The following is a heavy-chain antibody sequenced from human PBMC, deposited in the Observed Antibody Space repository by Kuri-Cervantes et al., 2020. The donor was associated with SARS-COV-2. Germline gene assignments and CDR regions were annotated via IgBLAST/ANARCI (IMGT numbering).Heavy chain of an antibody. CDR1: VGTFSNYT. CDR2: IIPILGIA. V-gene: IGHV1-69*04. Sequence: SSVPVSCKASVGTFSNYTISWVRQAPGQGLEWMGRIIPILGIANYAQKFQGRVTITEDKSTSTAYMDLSSLGSEDTAVYYCARDQEANGITMLVVAGRFDPWGQGTLVTVSS. D-gene: IGHD3-22*01. CDR3: ARDQEANGITMLVVAGRFDP. J-gene: IGHJ5*02.